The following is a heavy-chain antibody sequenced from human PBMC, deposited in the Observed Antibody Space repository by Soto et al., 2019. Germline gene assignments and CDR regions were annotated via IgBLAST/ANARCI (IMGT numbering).Heavy chain of an antibody. Sequence: QMTLKESGPTLVKPTQTLTLTCTFSGFSLTTRGVGVGWIRQPPEKALECLALIYWDDDKRYSPSLQSRLSITKDTSKNQVVLTMTNVDPVDTATYYCAHIPNYYQYDWFDPWGQGTLVSVSS. J-gene: IGHJ5*02. V-gene: IGHV2-5*02. CDR1: GFSLTTRGVG. D-gene: IGHD3-16*01. CDR3: AHIPNYYQYDWFDP. CDR2: IYWDDDK.